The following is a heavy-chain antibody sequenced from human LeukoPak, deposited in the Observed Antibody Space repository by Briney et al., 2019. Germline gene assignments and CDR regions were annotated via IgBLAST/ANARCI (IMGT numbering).Heavy chain of an antibody. CDR1: GDSISSYD. D-gene: IGHD2-15*01. CDR3: ARNAAHEYYFDY. V-gene: IGHV4-59*12. CDR2: IYYSGST. Sequence: SETLSLTCTVSGDSISSYDWSWIRQPPGKGLEWIGYIYYSGSTNYNPSLKSRVTISVDTSKNQFSLKLSSVTAADTAVYYCARNAAHEYYFDYWGQGTLVTVSS. J-gene: IGHJ4*02.